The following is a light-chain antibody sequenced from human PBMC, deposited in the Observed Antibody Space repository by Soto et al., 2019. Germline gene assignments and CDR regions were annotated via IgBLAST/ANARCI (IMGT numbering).Light chain of an antibody. Sequence: VLTQPPSVSGAPGQRVTISCTGSSSNIGAGYDVHWYQQLPGTAPKLLIYGNSNRPSGVPDRFSGSKSGTSASLAITGLQAEDEADYYCQSYDSSLSVVFGGGTKLTVL. V-gene: IGLV1-40*01. CDR2: GNS. CDR1: SSNIGAGYD. J-gene: IGLJ2*01. CDR3: QSYDSSLSVV.